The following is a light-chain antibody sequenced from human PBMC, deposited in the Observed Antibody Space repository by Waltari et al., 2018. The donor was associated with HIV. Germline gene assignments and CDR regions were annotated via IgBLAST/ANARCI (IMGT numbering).Light chain of an antibody. CDR1: RSVSSN. Sequence: EIVITQSPATLFMSPGARATFFCRASRSVSSNLAWYQQKFGQAPRLLIYDASTRATGIPARFSGGGSGTGFTLTISSLQCEDFAVYYGQQYNNWPPGYTFGQGTKREIK. CDR2: DAS. CDR3: QQYNNWPPGYT. J-gene: IGKJ2*01. V-gene: IGKV3-15*01.